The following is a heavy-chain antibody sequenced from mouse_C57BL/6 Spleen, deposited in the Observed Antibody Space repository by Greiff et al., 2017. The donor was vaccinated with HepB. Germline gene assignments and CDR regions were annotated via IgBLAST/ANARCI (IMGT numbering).Heavy chain of an antibody. D-gene: IGHD4-1*01. CDR2: ISDGGSYT. J-gene: IGHJ1*03. CDR1: GFPFSSYA. Sequence: EVKLMESGGGLVKPGGSLKLSCAASGFPFSSYAMSWVRQTPEKRLEWVATISDGGSYTYYPDNVKGRFTISRDNAKNNLYLQMSHLKSEDTAMYYCARERELGRDFDVWGTGTTVTVAS. V-gene: IGHV5-4*01. CDR3: ARERELGRDFDV.